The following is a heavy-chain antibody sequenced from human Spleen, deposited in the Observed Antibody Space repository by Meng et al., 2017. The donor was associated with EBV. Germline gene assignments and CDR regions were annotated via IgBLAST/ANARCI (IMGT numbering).Heavy chain of an antibody. CDR3: AKFALYGYYYFEY. CDR1: GYSINSGGYY. V-gene: IGHV4-30-4*01. Sequence: QGQLQQWGPGLVKPSQTLSLTCAVSGYSINSGGYYWSWIRQPPGKGLEWIGYIYYSGTTYYNPSLKRRVTISVDTSKNQFSLKLSSVTAADTAVYYCAKFALYGYYYFEYWGQGTLVTVSS. J-gene: IGHJ4*02. D-gene: IGHD3-16*02. CDR2: IYYSGTT.